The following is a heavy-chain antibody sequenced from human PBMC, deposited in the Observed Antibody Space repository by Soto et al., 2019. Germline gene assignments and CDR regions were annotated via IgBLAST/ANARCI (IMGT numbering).Heavy chain of an antibody. J-gene: IGHJ4*02. CDR1: GGSISSYY. CDR2: IYYSGST. Sequence: VQLQESGPGLVKPSETLSLTCTVSGGSISSYYWSWIRQPPGKGLEWIGYIYYSGSTNYNPSLRSRVTISXXTXQNQFSLKLSSGTAADTAVYYCARVTYYYGSGSLDYWGQGTLVTVSS. CDR3: ARVTYYYGSGSLDY. D-gene: IGHD3-10*01. V-gene: IGHV4-59*01.